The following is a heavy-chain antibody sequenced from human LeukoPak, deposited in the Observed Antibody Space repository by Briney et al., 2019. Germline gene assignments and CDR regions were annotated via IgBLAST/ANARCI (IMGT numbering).Heavy chain of an antibody. CDR2: FYCSGST. CDR3: ARLRSPVTILYYFDY. CDR1: GGSISSSSYC. J-gene: IGHJ4*02. D-gene: IGHD4-17*01. Sequence: PSETLSLTCTVSGGSISSSSYCWGWIRQPPGKGLEWIGSFYCSGSTYYNPSLKSRVTISVDTSKSQFSLELSSVTAADTAVYYCARLRSPVTILYYFDYWGQGTLVTVSS. V-gene: IGHV4-39*01.